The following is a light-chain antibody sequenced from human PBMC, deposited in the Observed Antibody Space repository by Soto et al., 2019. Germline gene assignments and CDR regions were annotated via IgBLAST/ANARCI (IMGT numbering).Light chain of an antibody. V-gene: IGKV3-20*01. J-gene: IGKJ1*01. CDR2: GAS. CDR1: QSISSNY. CDR3: QQYDDSMT. Sequence: VLTQSPGTLSLSPGERATISCRASQSISSNYLAWYQQKPGQAPRLLIYGASTRATGIPDRFSGSGSGTDFTLTISRLEPEDFAVYHCQQYDDSMTFGQGTKVDIK.